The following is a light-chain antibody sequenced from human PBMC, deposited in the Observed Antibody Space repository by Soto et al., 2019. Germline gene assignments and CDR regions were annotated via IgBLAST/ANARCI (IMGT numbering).Light chain of an antibody. Sequence: EIVMTQSPATLSLSPGERATLSCRASQNIHTNLAWYQQTPGQAPRLLLFDASQRATGIPARFSGSGSGTDFTLTISNLEPEDFAVYYCQQRGSWPLTFGGGTEVWIK. J-gene: IGKJ4*01. CDR1: QNIHTN. CDR2: DAS. CDR3: QQRGSWPLT. V-gene: IGKV3-11*01.